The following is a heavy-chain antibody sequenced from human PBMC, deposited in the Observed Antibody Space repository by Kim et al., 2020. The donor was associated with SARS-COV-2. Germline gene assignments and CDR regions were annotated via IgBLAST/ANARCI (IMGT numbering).Heavy chain of an antibody. V-gene: IGHV3-53*01. CDR3: ARDQGTNLNGMNL. CDR1: GFSVSGNY. CDR2: IYRGGET. Sequence: GGSLRLSCAVSGFSVSGNYMNWVRQFPGKGLEWLAVIYRGGETYYADSVKGRFTISRDNSENTVYLQMNSLRVEDTALYYCARDQGTNLNGMNLWGQGTTVTVSS. D-gene: IGHD7-27*01. J-gene: IGHJ6*02.